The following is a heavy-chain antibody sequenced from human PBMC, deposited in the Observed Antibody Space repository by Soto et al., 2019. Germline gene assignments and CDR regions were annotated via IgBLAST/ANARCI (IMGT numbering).Heavy chain of an antibody. CDR3: AKDTVLQYDFWSGYYTGYYYYGMDV. V-gene: IGHV3-30*18. D-gene: IGHD3-3*01. CDR1: GFTFSSYG. Sequence: QVQLVESGGGVVQPGRSLRLSCAASGFTFSSYGMHWVRQAPGKGLEWVAVISYDGSNKYYADSVKGRFTISRDNSKNTLYLQMNSLRAEDTAVYYCAKDTVLQYDFWSGYYTGYYYYGMDVWGQGTTVTVSS. CDR2: ISYDGSNK. J-gene: IGHJ6*02.